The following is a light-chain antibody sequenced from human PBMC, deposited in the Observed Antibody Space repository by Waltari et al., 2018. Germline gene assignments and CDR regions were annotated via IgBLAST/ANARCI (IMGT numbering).Light chain of an antibody. Sequence: DIQMTQSPSSLSASLGDSVSISCRASQTTRDYLNWYQQRPGKAPTLLISSASTLESGVSSRFSGGGSETDFTLTIRGLQREDFATYYCQQSYSAPYTFGQGTKLEI. J-gene: IGKJ2*01. CDR1: QTTRDY. CDR3: QQSYSAPYT. V-gene: IGKV1-39*01. CDR2: SAS.